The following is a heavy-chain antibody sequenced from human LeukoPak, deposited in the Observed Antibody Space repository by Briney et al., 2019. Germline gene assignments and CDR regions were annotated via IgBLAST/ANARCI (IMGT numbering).Heavy chain of an antibody. CDR1: GYSISSGYY. V-gene: IGHV4-38-2*01. CDR2: IYHSGST. CDR3: AGTYYDSSGYMFDY. J-gene: IGHJ4*02. Sequence: SSETLSLTCAVSGYSISSGYYWGWIRQPPGKGLEWIGSIYHSGSTYYNPSLKSRVTISVDTSKNQFSLKLSSVTAADTAVYYCAGTYYDSSGYMFDYWGQGTLVTVSS. D-gene: IGHD3-22*01.